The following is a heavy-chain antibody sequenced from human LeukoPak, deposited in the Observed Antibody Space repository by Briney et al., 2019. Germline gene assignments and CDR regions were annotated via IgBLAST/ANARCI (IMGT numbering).Heavy chain of an antibody. CDR3: ASERTYGDYSFDY. D-gene: IGHD4-17*01. V-gene: IGHV4-31*03. CDR2: IYYSGST. J-gene: IGHJ4*02. CDR1: GGSISSGGYY. Sequence: SETLSLTCTVSGGSISSGGYYWSWIRQHPGKGLEWIGYIYYSGSTYYNPSLKSRVTISVDTSKNQFSLKLSSVTAADTAVYYCASERTYGDYSFDYWGQGSLVTVSS.